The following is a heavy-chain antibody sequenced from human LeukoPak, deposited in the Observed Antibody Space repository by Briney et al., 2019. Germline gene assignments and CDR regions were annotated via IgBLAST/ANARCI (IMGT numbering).Heavy chain of an antibody. V-gene: IGHV3-13*01. CDR3: ARGYYYGSGSYYAFDI. Sequence: GGSLRLSCAASGFTFSSYSMNWVRQAPGKGLEWVSAIGTAGDTYYPGSVKGRFTISRENAKNSLYLQMNSLRAGDTAVYYCARGYYYGSGSYYAFDIWGQGTMVTVSS. CDR1: GFTFSSYS. D-gene: IGHD3-10*01. CDR2: IGTAGDT. J-gene: IGHJ3*02.